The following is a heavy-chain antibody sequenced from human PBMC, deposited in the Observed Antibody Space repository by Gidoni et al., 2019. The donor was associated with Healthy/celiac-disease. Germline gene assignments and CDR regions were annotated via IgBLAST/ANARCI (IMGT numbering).Heavy chain of an antibody. CDR1: GFTFSSYW. V-gene: IGHV3-7*04. CDR2: IKQDGSEK. CDR3: ARGDDYYDSSGYYYFDY. D-gene: IGHD3-22*01. J-gene: IGHJ4*02. Sequence: EVQLVESGGGLVQPGGSLRLSCAASGFTFSSYWMSWVRQAPGKGLEWVANIKQDGSEKYYVDSVKGRFTISRDNAKNSLYLQMNSLRAEDTAVYYCARGDDYYDSSGYYYFDYWGQGTLVTVSS.